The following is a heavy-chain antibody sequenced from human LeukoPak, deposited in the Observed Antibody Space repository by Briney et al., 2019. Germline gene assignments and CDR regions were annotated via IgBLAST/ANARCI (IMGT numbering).Heavy chain of an antibody. J-gene: IGHJ4*02. CDR3: ATDRRRTNTAMADY. Sequence: GASVKVPCKASGGTFSSYTISWVRQAPGQGLEWMGRIIPILGIANYAQKFQGRVTITADKSTSTAYMELSSLRSEDTAVYYCATDRRRTNTAMADYWGQGTLVTVSS. V-gene: IGHV1-69*02. CDR2: IIPILGIA. D-gene: IGHD5-18*01. CDR1: GGTFSSYT.